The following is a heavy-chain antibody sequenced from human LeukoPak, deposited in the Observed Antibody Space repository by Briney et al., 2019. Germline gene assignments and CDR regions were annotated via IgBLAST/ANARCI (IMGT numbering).Heavy chain of an antibody. V-gene: IGHV4-34*01. D-gene: IGHD3-22*01. Sequence: SETLSLTCAVYGGSFSGYYWSWIRQPPGKGLEWIGEINHSGSTNYNPSLKSRVTISVDTSKNQFSLKLSSVTAADTAVYYCARAVHRGTYYYDSSGRRNYYYGMDVWGQGTTVTVSS. CDR3: ARAVHRGTYYYDSSGRRNYYYGMDV. J-gene: IGHJ6*02. CDR2: INHSGST. CDR1: GGSFSGYY.